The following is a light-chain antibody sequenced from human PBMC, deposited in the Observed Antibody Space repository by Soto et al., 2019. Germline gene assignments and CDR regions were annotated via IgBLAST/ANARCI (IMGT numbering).Light chain of an antibody. J-gene: IGLJ3*02. CDR1: NIGSKS. V-gene: IGLV3-21*04. CDR2: YDS. Sequence: SYELTQPPSVSVAPGKTARITCGGNNIGSKSVHWYQQKPGQAPVLVIYYDSDRPSGIPERFSGSNSGNTATLTISRVEAGDEADYYCQVWDSSSDPWVLGGGTQLTVL. CDR3: QVWDSSSDPWV.